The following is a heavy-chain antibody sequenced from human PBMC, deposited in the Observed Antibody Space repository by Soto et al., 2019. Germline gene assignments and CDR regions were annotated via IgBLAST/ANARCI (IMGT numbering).Heavy chain of an antibody. D-gene: IGHD1-26*01. CDR3: TTGSVEGY. CDR2: IKTKTQGETT. J-gene: IGHJ4*02. CDR1: GFTISGAW. V-gene: IGHV3-15*07. Sequence: EVQLVESGGGLVKPGGSLRLSCAASGFTISGAWMNWVRQAPGKGLEWVGRIKTKTQGETTDYAAPVKGRFTISRDDSANTLSLHMNRLKIEATAVYYCTTGSVEGYWGQGTLVTVSS.